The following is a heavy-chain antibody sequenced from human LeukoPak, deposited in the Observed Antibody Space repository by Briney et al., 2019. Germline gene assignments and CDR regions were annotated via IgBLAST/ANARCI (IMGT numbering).Heavy chain of an antibody. CDR2: ISPSSTYI. V-gene: IGHV3-21*01. CDR1: GFTFSDYT. J-gene: IGHJ4*02. Sequence: GGSLRLSCAASGFTFSDYTMSWVRQAPGKGLWWVSSISPSSTYIYYADSLKGRITISRDNAKNSLYLQMNSLRAEDTAVYYCVRHRSASDYWGQGALVTVSS. D-gene: IGHD3-10*01. CDR3: VRHRSASDY.